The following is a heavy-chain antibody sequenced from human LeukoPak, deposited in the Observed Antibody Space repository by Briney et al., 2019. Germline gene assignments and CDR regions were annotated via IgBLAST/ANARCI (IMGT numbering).Heavy chain of an antibody. CDR1: GGSFSGYY. Sequence: SSETLSLTCAVYGGSFSGYYWSWIRQPPGKGLEWIGEINHSGSTNYNPSLKSRVTISVDTSKNQFSLKLSSVSAADTAVYYCARGPTFGGVIGALYYFDYWGQGTLVTVSS. J-gene: IGHJ4*02. V-gene: IGHV4-34*01. CDR2: INHSGST. CDR3: ARGPTFGGVIGALYYFDY. D-gene: IGHD3-16*02.